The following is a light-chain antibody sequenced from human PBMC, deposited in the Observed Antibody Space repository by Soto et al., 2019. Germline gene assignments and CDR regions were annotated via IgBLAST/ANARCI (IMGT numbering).Light chain of an antibody. Sequence: NFMLTQPHSVSESPGETVTISCTRTSGGIANNYVQWYQQRPGSAPTIVIYELSKRPSGVSDRFSGSKSGNTASLTISGLQPEDEADYYCSSTSFTGNSDLLVFGGGTKLTVL. CDR1: SGGIANNY. CDR2: ELS. CDR3: SSTSFTGNSDLLV. V-gene: IGLV6-57*04. J-gene: IGLJ2*01.